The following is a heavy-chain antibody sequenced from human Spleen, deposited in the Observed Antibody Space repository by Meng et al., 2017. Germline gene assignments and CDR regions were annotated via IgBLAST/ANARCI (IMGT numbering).Heavy chain of an antibody. D-gene: IGHD6-25*01. Sequence: QVELVQSGAEVKKPGASVKVSCKPSGYNFPDYYIHWVRRAPGQGLEWMGRINPKSGDTHYAQKFQARVTMTGDTSISIAYMELSGLRSDDTAMYYCARDEDISAAGKLFGDYWGQGTLVTVSS. CDR2: INPKSGDT. J-gene: IGHJ4*02. V-gene: IGHV1-2*06. CDR1: GYNFPDYY. CDR3: ARDEDISAAGKLFGDY.